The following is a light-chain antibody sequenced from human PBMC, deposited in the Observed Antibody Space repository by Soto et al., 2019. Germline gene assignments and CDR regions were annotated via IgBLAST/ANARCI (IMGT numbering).Light chain of an antibody. V-gene: IGKV3-20*01. J-gene: IGKJ1*01. CDR2: GAS. Sequence: EIVLTQSPGTLSLSPGERATLYCRASQSVSSKLAWYQQKPGQAPRLLIYGASSRATGIPDRFSGSGSGTDFTLTISRLEPEDFAVYYCQQYGRSRTFGQGTKVDIK. CDR3: QQYGRSRT. CDR1: QSVSSK.